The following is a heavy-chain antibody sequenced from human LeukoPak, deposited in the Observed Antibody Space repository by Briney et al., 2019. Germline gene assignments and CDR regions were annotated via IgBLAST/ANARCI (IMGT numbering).Heavy chain of an antibody. V-gene: IGHV3-9*02. CDR2: ISWNSGSI. J-gene: IGHJ4*02. CDR1: GFTSDDYA. D-gene: IGHD7-27*01. CDR3: AKDGLGIWSRGYFDY. Sequence: GGSLRLSCAASGFTSDDYAMHWVRQAPGKGLEWVSGISWNSGSIGYADSVKGRFTISRDNAKNTLYLQMNSLRAEDTAVYYCAKDGLGIWSRGYFDYWGQGTLVTVSS.